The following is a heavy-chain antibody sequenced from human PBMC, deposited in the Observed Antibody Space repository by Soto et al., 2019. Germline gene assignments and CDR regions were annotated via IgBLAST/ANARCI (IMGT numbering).Heavy chain of an antibody. D-gene: IGHD3-9*01. Sequence: ESLKISFKGSGYSFTSYWIGWLRQMPGKGLEWMGIIYPGDSDTRYSPSFQGQVTISADKSISTAYLQWSSLKASDTAMYYCARLPAYYDILTGYYYYYGMDVWGQGTTVTVSS. CDR3: ARLPAYYDILTGYYYYYGMDV. V-gene: IGHV5-51*01. CDR2: IYPGDSDT. CDR1: GYSFTSYW. J-gene: IGHJ6*02.